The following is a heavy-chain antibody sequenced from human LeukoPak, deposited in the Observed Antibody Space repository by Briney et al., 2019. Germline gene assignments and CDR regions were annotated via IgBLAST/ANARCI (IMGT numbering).Heavy chain of an antibody. CDR2: IYTSGST. CDR1: GGSINSGTYY. CDR3: ARGGYYYYYMGV. Sequence: SETLSLTCTVSGGSINSGTYYWSSIRQPAGKGLEWIGRIYTSGSTNYNPSLKSRVTISVDTSKNQFSLKLSSVTAADTAVYYCARGGYYYYYMGVWGKGTTVTISS. V-gene: IGHV4-61*02. J-gene: IGHJ6*03.